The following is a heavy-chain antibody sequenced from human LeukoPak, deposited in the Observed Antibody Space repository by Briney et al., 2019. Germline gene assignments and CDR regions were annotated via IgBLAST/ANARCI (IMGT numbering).Heavy chain of an antibody. J-gene: IGHJ5*02. Sequence: GASVKVCCKASGYTFTGYCMHWVRQAPGQGLEWMGWINPNSGGTNYAQKFQGRVTMTRDTSISTAYMELSRLRSDDTAVYYCARDKAAANWFEPWGQGTLVTGSS. CDR3: ARDKAAANWFEP. V-gene: IGHV1-2*02. D-gene: IGHD6-13*01. CDR1: GYTFTGYC. CDR2: INPNSGGT.